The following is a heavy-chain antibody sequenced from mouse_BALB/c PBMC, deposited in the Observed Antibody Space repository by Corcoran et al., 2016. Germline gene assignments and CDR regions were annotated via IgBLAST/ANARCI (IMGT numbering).Heavy chain of an antibody. V-gene: IGHV1S136*01. CDR1: GYTFTSYV. J-gene: IGHJ3*01. Sequence: EVQLQQSGPELVKPGASVKMSCKASGYTFTSYVMHWVKQKPGQGIEWIGYINPYNDGTKYNEKFKGKATLTSDKSSSTAYMELSSLTSEDSAVYYCARSGYGSSAWFAYWGQGTLVTVSA. D-gene: IGHD2-2*01. CDR3: ARSGYGSSAWFAY. CDR2: INPYNDGT.